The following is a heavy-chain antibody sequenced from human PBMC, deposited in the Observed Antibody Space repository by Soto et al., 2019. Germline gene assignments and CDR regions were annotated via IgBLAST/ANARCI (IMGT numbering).Heavy chain of an antibody. CDR3: AKDFDYAAGRDY. D-gene: IGHD3-9*01. Sequence: ESGGGVVQPGRSLRLSCAASGFTFSSYGMHWVRQAPGKGLEWVAVISYDGSNKYYADSVKGRFTISRDNSKNTLYLQMNSLRAEDTAVYYCAKDFDYAAGRDYWGQGTLVTVSS. CDR2: ISYDGSNK. V-gene: IGHV3-30*18. J-gene: IGHJ4*02. CDR1: GFTFSSYG.